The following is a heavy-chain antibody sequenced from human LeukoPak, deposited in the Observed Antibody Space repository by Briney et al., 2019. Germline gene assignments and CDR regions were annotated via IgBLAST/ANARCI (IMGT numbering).Heavy chain of an antibody. J-gene: IGHJ6*03. CDR1: GGSISSYY. CDR2: IYTSGST. CDR3: AGTPGQDFWRGNYYYMVV. Sequence: SETLSLTCTVSGGSISSYYWSWIRQPAGKGLGWIGRIYTSGSTTYNPSLKSRVTMSVDTSKNQFSLKLSSVTVADTAVYYCAGTPGQDFWRGNYYYMVVWGKGTRVTVSS. D-gene: IGHD3-3*01. V-gene: IGHV4-4*07.